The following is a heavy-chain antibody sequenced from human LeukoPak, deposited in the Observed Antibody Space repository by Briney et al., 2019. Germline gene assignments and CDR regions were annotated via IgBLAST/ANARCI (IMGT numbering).Heavy chain of an antibody. CDR3: ARADGSSSISYYHMDV. CDR1: GGTFSSYA. V-gene: IGHV1-8*02. Sequence: ASVKVSCKASGGTFSSYAINWARQATGQGLEWMGWMNPNSGNTGYAQKFQGRVTMTRNTSISTAYMELSSLRSEDTAVYYCARADGSSSISYYHMDVWGKGTTVIVSS. D-gene: IGHD6-6*01. J-gene: IGHJ6*03. CDR2: MNPNSGNT.